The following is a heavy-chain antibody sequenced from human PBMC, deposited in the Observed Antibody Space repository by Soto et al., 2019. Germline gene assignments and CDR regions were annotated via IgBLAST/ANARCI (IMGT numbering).Heavy chain of an antibody. V-gene: IGHV3-48*01. Sequence: EVQLAESGGGLVQPGGSLRLSCAASGFSFSSFSMNWVRQAPGKGLEWVSYIGSSGSTIYYADSVKGRFTISRDKAKNSVYLQMNSLRADDTAVYYCARGLGPDVWGKGTTVTVSS. CDR2: IGSSGSTI. CDR3: ARGLGPDV. D-gene: IGHD1-26*01. CDR1: GFSFSSFS. J-gene: IGHJ6*04.